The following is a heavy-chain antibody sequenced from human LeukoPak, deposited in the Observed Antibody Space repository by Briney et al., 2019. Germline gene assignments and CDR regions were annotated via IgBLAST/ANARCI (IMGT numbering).Heavy chain of an antibody. CDR2: INHSGST. Sequence: PSETLSLTCAVYGGSFSGYYWSWIRQPPGKGLEWIGEINHSGSTNYNPFLKSRVTISVDTSKNQFSLKLSSVTAADTAVYYCARRMPIRNFQHWGQGTLVTVSS. CDR3: ARRMPIRNFQH. J-gene: IGHJ1*01. D-gene: IGHD2-2*01. CDR1: GGSFSGYY. V-gene: IGHV4-34*01.